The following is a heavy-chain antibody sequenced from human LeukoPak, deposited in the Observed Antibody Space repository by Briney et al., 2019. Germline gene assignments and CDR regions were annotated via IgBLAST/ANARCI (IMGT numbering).Heavy chain of an antibody. Sequence: PGGSLRLSCAASGFTFSSYGMHWVRQAPGKGLEWVAVISYDGSNKYYSDSVKGRFTISRDNSKNTLYLQMNSLRAEDTAVYYCAKAYSSPNSPFDYWGQGTLVTVSS. J-gene: IGHJ4*02. D-gene: IGHD6-19*01. CDR1: GFTFSSYG. CDR2: ISYDGSNK. V-gene: IGHV3-30*18. CDR3: AKAYSSPNSPFDY.